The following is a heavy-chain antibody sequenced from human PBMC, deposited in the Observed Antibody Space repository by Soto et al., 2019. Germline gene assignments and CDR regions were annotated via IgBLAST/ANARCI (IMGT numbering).Heavy chain of an antibody. CDR2: ISGDNGNT. Sequence: QIHLVQSGAEVKKPGASVKVSCKASGYTFTTYGISWVRQAPGQGLEWMGWISGDNGNTKYAQKFQGRVTMTTDTSTSTAYMEVRSLRYDDTAVYYCARDSISMIVVVTQYYQYGMDVWGQGTTVTVSS. D-gene: IGHD3-22*01. J-gene: IGHJ6*02. V-gene: IGHV1-18*01. CDR3: ARDSISMIVVVTQYYQYGMDV. CDR1: GYTFTTYG.